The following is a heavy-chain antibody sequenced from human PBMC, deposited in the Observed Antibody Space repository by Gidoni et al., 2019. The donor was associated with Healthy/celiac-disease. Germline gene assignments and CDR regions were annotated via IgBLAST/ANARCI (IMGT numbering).Heavy chain of an antibody. Sequence: QVQLVQAGAEVKKPGASVKVACKASGYTCTGYYMHWVRQAPGQGLEWRGWINPNGGGTNYAQKFQGRVTMTRDTSISTAYMELSMLRSDDTAVYYCAFSWSPAFVDYWGQGTLVTVSS. J-gene: IGHJ4*02. D-gene: IGHD6-13*01. V-gene: IGHV1-2*02. CDR3: AFSWSPAFVDY. CDR1: GYTCTGYY. CDR2: INPNGGGT.